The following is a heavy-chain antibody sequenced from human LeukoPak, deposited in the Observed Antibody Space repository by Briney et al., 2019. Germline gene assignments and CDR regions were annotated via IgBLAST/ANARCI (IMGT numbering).Heavy chain of an antibody. J-gene: IGHJ6*03. Sequence: GRSLRLSCAASGFTFDDYAMNWVRQVPGKWLEWVSGITWNGRITEYADSVKDRFTISRQNTKNSLYLYMNNLGGEDTALYFCARGSVQLWLRDTYYYMDVWGQGTTVSVSS. CDR1: GFTFDDYA. CDR2: ITWNGRIT. CDR3: ARGSVQLWLRDTYYYMDV. D-gene: IGHD5-18*01. V-gene: IGHV3-20*04.